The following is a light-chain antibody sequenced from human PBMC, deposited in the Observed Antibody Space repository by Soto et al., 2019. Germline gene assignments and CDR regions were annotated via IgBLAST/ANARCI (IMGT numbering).Light chain of an antibody. CDR2: EAS. CDR1: QSISRW. V-gene: IGKV1-5*03. CDR3: QLYNDSFPYT. Sequence: DIQMTQSPSTLSASVGDRVTITCRASQSISRWLAWYQQKPGTVPKLLIYEASTLESGVPSRFSGSRSGTEFTLTVSSLQPDDFATYYCQLYNDSFPYTFGQGTKLEIK. J-gene: IGKJ2*01.